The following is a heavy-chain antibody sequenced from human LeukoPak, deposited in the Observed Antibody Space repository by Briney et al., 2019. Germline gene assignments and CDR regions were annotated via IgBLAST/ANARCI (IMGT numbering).Heavy chain of an antibody. CDR1: GFTFSSYD. Sequence: GGSLRLSCEASGFTFSSYDMNWVRQAPGKGLEWVANIKQDGSEKYYVDSVKGRFTISRDNAKNSLYLQMNSLRAEDTAVYYCARDRFSGGSCHHYWGQGTLVTVSS. CDR3: ARDRFSGGSCHHY. CDR2: IKQDGSEK. V-gene: IGHV3-7*01. J-gene: IGHJ4*02. D-gene: IGHD2-15*01.